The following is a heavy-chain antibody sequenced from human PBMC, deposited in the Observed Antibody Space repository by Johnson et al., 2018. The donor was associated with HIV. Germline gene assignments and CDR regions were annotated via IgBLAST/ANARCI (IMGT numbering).Heavy chain of an antibody. CDR1: GFTFSSSG. D-gene: IGHD6-6*01. J-gene: IGHJ3*02. CDR2: ISYDGSDK. CDR3: ARVTGRTLAARYDAFDI. Sequence: QMLLVESGGGVVQPGRSLRLSCEASGFTFSSSGMNWVRQAPGKGLEWVAVISYDGSDKYYAESVTGRFTISRDNSKNTLFLQMNSLRAEDTAVYYCARVTGRTLAARYDAFDIWGQGTMVTVSS. V-gene: IGHV3-30*03.